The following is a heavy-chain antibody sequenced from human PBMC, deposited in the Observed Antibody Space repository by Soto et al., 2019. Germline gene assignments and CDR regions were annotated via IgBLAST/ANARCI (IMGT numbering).Heavy chain of an antibody. CDR2: INPNSGGT. J-gene: IGHJ6*02. Sequence: SVKVSCKASGYTFTGYYMHWVRQAPGQGLEWMGWINPNSGGTNYAQKFQGWVTMTRDTSISTAYMELSRLRSDDTAVYYCARSHSGPSYYYYYGMDVWGQGNTVTV. D-gene: IGHD6-19*01. CDR3: ARSHSGPSYYYYYGMDV. CDR1: GYTFTGYY. V-gene: IGHV1-2*04.